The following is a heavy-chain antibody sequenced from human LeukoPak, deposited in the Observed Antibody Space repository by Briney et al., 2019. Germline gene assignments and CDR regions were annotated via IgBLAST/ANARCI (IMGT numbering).Heavy chain of an antibody. V-gene: IGHV3-23*01. CDR3: AKTSGSSSYSPIDF. Sequence: SGGSLRLSCAASGFTFSSYAMSWVRQAPGKGLEWVSDISGSGDTTYYADSVKGRFTISRDNSEKTLYLQMNSLRAEDTALYYCAKTSGSSSYSPIDFWGQGTLVTVSS. D-gene: IGHD6-13*01. CDR2: ISGSGDTT. J-gene: IGHJ4*02. CDR1: GFTFSSYA.